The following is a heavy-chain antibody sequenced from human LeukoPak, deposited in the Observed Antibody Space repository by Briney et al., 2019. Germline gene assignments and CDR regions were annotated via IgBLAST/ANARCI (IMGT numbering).Heavy chain of an antibody. Sequence: GSLRLSCAASGFTFSSYAMSWVRQPPGKGLEWIGEINHSGSTNYNPSLKSRVTISVDTSKNQFSLKLSSVTAADTALYYCARVRRYSYGYTAYYFDYWGQGTLVTVSS. D-gene: IGHD5-18*01. CDR1: GFTFSSYA. CDR3: ARVRRYSYGYTAYYFDY. V-gene: IGHV4-34*01. CDR2: INHSGST. J-gene: IGHJ4*01.